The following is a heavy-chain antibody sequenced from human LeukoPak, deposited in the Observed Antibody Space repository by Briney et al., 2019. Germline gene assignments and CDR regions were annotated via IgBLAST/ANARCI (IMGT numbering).Heavy chain of an antibody. Sequence: GASVKVSCKASGYTFTSYDINWVRQATGQGLEWMGWMNPNSGNTGYAQKFQGRVTMTRNTSITIAYMEPSSLRSEDTAVYYCARGPHRYCSGGSCVIDYWGQGTLVTVSS. CDR1: GYTFTSYD. CDR3: ARGPHRYCSGGSCVIDY. D-gene: IGHD2-15*01. J-gene: IGHJ4*02. V-gene: IGHV1-8*01. CDR2: MNPNSGNT.